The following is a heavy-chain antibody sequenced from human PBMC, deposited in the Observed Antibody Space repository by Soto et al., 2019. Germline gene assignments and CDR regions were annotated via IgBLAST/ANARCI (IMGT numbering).Heavy chain of an antibody. D-gene: IGHD3-22*01. V-gene: IGHV1-3*01. CDR2: INAGNGNT. Sequence: QVQLVQSGAEVKKPGASVKVSCKASGYTFTSYAMHWVRQATGQRLEWMGWINAGNGNTKYSQKFQGRVTITRDTSASTAYMELSSLRSEDTAVYYCARFPPGYDSSGYYPIFDYWGQGTLVTVSS. J-gene: IGHJ4*02. CDR1: GYTFTSYA. CDR3: ARFPPGYDSSGYYPIFDY.